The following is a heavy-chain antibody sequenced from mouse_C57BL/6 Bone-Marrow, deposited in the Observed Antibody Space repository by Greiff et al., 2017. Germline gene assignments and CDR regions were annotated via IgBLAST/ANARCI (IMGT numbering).Heavy chain of an antibody. CDR3: ARGGSSPFAY. J-gene: IGHJ3*01. D-gene: IGHD1-1*01. CDR1: GYAFSSSW. CDR2: IYPGDGDT. V-gene: IGHV1-82*01. Sequence: QVQLQQSGPELVKPGASVKISCKASGYAFSSSWMNWVKQRPGKGLEWIGRIYPGDGDTNYNGKFKGKATLTADKSSSTAYMKLSSLTSEDSAVYFCARGGSSPFAYWGQGTLVTVSA.